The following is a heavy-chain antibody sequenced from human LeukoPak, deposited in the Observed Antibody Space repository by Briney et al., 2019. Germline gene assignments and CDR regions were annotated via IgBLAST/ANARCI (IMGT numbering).Heavy chain of an antibody. Sequence: ASVKVSCKVSGYTLTELSMHWVRQAPGKGLEWMGGFDPEDGETIYAQKFQGRVTITADKSTSTAYMGLSSLRSEDTAVYYCATPMTTVSYWYFDLWGRGTLVTVSS. CDR1: GYTLTELS. CDR2: FDPEDGET. J-gene: IGHJ2*01. CDR3: ATPMTTVSYWYFDL. D-gene: IGHD4-17*01. V-gene: IGHV1-24*01.